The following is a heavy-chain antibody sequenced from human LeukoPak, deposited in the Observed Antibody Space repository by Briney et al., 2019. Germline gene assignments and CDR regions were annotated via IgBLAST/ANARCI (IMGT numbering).Heavy chain of an antibody. V-gene: IGHV4-59*01. Sequence: SETLSLTCTVSGGSISSYYWSWIRQPPGKGLEWIGYIYYSGSTNYNPSLKSRVTISVDTSKNQFSLKLSSVPAADTAVYYCARDGAYGSGSFLSFFDYWGQGTLVTVSS. D-gene: IGHD3-10*01. CDR2: IYYSGST. CDR3: ARDGAYGSGSFLSFFDY. CDR1: GGSISSYY. J-gene: IGHJ4*02.